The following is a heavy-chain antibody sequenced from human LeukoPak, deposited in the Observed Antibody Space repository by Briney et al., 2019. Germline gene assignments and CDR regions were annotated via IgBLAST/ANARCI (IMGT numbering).Heavy chain of an antibody. CDR3: AGGMATITNFDY. Sequence: GGSLRLCCAASGFTFSSYAMSWVRQAPGKGLEWVAVISYDGSNKYYADSVKGRFTISRDNSKNTLYLQMNSLRAEDTAVYYCAGGMATITNFDYWGQGTLVTVSS. CDR2: ISYDGSNK. V-gene: IGHV3-30-3*01. J-gene: IGHJ4*02. CDR1: GFTFSSYA. D-gene: IGHD5-24*01.